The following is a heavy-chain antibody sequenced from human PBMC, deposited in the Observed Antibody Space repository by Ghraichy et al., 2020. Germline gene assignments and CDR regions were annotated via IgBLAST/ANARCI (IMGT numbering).Heavy chain of an antibody. CDR3: ARGRIVGTSVGRGFDY. J-gene: IGHJ4*02. V-gene: IGHV3-30-3*01. CDR2: ISYDGNNE. Sequence: GGSLRLSCAASGFTFSFYDMHWVRQAPGKGLEWVAVISYDGNNEYYADSVKGRFTISRDNSKNTLYLQVNSLRAEDTAVYYCARGRIVGTSVGRGFDYWGQGTLVTVSS. CDR1: GFTFSFYD. D-gene: IGHD1-26*01.